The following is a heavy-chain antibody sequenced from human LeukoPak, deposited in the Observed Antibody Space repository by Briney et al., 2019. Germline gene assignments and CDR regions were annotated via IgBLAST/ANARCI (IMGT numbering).Heavy chain of an antibody. D-gene: IGHD2-2*01. CDR1: GYSFTSYW. Sequence: GESLKISCKGSGYSFTSYWIGWVRQMPGKGLEWMGIIYPGDSDTRYSPSFQGQVTISADKSISTAYLQWSSLKASDTAMYYCARRKRGYCSSTSCHPDYWGQGTLVTVSS. CDR3: ARRKRGYCSSTSCHPDY. V-gene: IGHV5-51*01. J-gene: IGHJ4*02. CDR2: IYPGDSDT.